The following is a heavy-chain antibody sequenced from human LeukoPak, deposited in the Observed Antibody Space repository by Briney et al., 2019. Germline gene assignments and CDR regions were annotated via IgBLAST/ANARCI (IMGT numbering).Heavy chain of an antibody. D-gene: IGHD6-13*01. CDR1: GFTFSSSN. J-gene: IGHJ4*02. Sequence: GGSLRLSCAASGFTFSSSNMNWVRQAPGKGVEWVSSISSSSTSIYYADSVKGRFTISRDNAKNSLYLEMNSLRAEDTAVYYCARDRASSWPFDYWGQGTLVTVSS. CDR2: ISSSSTSI. CDR3: ARDRASSWPFDY. V-gene: IGHV3-21*01.